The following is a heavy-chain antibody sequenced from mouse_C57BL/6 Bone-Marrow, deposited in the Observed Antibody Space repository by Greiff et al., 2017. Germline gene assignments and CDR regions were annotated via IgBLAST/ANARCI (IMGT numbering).Heavy chain of an antibody. CDR3: AGGTTSGYYYAMDY. Sequence: EVKLVESGGDLVKPGGSLKLSCAASGFTFSSYGMSWVRQTPDKRLEWVATISSGGSYTYYPDSVKGRFTISSDNAKNTLYLQMSSLKSEDTAMYYCAGGTTSGYYYAMDYWGQGTSVTVSS. V-gene: IGHV5-6*01. CDR2: ISSGGSYT. CDR1: GFTFSSYG. J-gene: IGHJ4*01. D-gene: IGHD2-12*01.